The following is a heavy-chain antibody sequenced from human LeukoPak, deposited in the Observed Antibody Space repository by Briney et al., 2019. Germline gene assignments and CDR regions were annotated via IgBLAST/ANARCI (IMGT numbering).Heavy chain of an antibody. J-gene: IGHJ6*02. V-gene: IGHV3-23*01. D-gene: IGHD1-26*01. CDR2: ISGSGGST. CDR1: GFTFSSYA. CDR3: AKRVSGSSSGMDV. Sequence: GGSLRLSCAASGFTFSSYAMSWVRQAPGKGLEWVSAISGSGGSTYYADSVKGRFTISRDNSKNTLYLQMNSLRAEGTAVYYCAKRVSGSSSGMDVWGQGTTVTVSS.